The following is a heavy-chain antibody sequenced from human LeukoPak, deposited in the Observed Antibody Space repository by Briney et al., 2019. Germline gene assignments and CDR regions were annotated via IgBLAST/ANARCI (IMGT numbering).Heavy chain of an antibody. CDR1: GYTFTSYG. D-gene: IGHD7-27*01. Sequence: ASVKVSCKASGYTFTSYGISWVRQAPGQGLEWMGWISAYNGNTNYAQKLQGRVTMTTDTSTSTAYMELRSLRSDDTAVYYCARLGRKPDYYYGMDVWGQGTTVTVSS. CDR3: ARLGRKPDYYYGMDV. CDR2: ISAYNGNT. V-gene: IGHV1-18*01. J-gene: IGHJ6*02.